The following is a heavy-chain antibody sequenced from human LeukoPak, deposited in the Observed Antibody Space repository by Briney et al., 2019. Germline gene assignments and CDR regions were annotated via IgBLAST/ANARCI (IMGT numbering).Heavy chain of an antibody. D-gene: IGHD3-22*01. CDR2: ISSSSSYI. CDR3: ARGFHRYSYDSGAYSIY. Sequence: PGGSLRLSCTVSGFTVSTNSMSWVRQAPGKGLEWVSSISSSSSYIYYADSVKGRFTISRDNAKNSLFLQMNSLRAEDTAVYYCARGFHRYSYDSGAYSIYWGQGTLVTVSS. V-gene: IGHV3-21*01. CDR1: GFTVSTNS. J-gene: IGHJ4*02.